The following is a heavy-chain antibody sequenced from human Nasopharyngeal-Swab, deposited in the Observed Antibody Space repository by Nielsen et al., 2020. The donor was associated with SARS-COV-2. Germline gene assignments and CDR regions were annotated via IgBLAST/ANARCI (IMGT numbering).Heavy chain of an antibody. CDR1: GGSISSYY. Sequence: SETLSLTCTVSGGSISSYYWSWIRQPPGKGLEWIGYIYYSGSTNYNPSLKSQVTISVDTSKNQFSLKLSSVTAADTAVYYCARILTIFGVVASYYFDYWGQGTLVTVSS. J-gene: IGHJ4*02. V-gene: IGHV4-59*01. CDR3: ARILTIFGVVASYYFDY. D-gene: IGHD3-3*01. CDR2: IYYSGST.